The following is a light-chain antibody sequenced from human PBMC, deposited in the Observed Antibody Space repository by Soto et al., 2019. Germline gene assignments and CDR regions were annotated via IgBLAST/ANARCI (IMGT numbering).Light chain of an antibody. CDR3: QQYGSSGYT. CDR1: QSVSSSY. Sequence: EIVLTQSPGTLSLSPGERATLSCRASQSVSSSYLAWYQQKPGQAPRLLIYGASSRATGIPDRFSGSGSGTDFTRTISRLEPEVFALYYCQQYGSSGYTFGQGTKLEIK. V-gene: IGKV3-20*01. CDR2: GAS. J-gene: IGKJ2*01.